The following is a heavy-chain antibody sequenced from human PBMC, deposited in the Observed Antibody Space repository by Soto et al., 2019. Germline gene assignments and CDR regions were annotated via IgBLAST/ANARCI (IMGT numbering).Heavy chain of an antibody. CDR2: IYHSGST. D-gene: IGHD3-10*01. Sequence: SETLSLTCAVSGYSISSGYYWGWIRQPPGKGLEWIGSIYHSGSTYYDPSLKSRVTISVDTAKNQFSLQLSSVTAADTAVYYCASGPSGYYGSGSYNWFDPWGQGTLVTV. J-gene: IGHJ5*02. V-gene: IGHV4-38-2*01. CDR1: GYSISSGYY. CDR3: ASGPSGYYGSGSYNWFDP.